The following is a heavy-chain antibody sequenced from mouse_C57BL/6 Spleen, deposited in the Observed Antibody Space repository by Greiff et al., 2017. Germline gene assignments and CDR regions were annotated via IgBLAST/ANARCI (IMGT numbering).Heavy chain of an antibody. J-gene: IGHJ1*03. V-gene: IGHV1-81*01. CDR1: GYTFTSYG. Sequence: VQLQQSGAELARPGASVKLSCKASGYTFTSYGISWVKQRTGQGLEWIGEIYPRSGNTYYNEKFKGKATLTADKSSSTAYMELRSLTSEDSAVYFCARSTVVAEGYFDVWGTGTTVTVSS. D-gene: IGHD1-1*01. CDR3: ARSTVVAEGYFDV. CDR2: IYPRSGNT.